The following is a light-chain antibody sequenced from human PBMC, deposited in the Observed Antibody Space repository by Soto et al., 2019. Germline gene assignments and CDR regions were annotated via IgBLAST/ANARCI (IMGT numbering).Light chain of an antibody. CDR1: QSVSSSY. J-gene: IGKJ5*01. Sequence: EIVLTQSPGTLSLSPGERATLSCRASQSVSSSYLAWYQQKPGQAPRLLIYGASSRATGIPDRFSGSGSGTDFTLTISRLEPEDFAVYYCQQYSNWPRTFGQGTRLDI. CDR2: GAS. V-gene: IGKV3-20*01. CDR3: QQYSNWPRT.